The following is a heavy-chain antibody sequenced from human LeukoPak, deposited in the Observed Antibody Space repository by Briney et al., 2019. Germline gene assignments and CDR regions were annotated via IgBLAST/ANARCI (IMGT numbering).Heavy chain of an antibody. J-gene: IGHJ5*02. CDR2: IMPLFGTA. D-gene: IGHD4-17*01. CDR3: ARDVHGDYGSGWFDP. Sequence: SVKVSCKTSGGTFNNSAISWVRQAPGQGLEWLGGIMPLFGTAGYAQKFQGRVTITKDESTRTVCLELTSLTSDDTAVYYCARDVHGDYGSGWFDPWGQGTLVSVSS. CDR1: GGTFNNSA. V-gene: IGHV1-69*05.